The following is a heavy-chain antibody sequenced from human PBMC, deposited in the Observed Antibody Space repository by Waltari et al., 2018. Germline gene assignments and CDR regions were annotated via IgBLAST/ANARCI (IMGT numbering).Heavy chain of an antibody. V-gene: IGHV3-21*01. J-gene: IGHJ3*02. Sequence: EVQLVESGGGLVKPGGSLRLSCAASGFTFSSYSMNWVRQAPGKGLEWVSSISSSSSYIYYADSVKARFTISRDNAKNSLYLQMNSLRAEDTAVYYCARDPYSSGWHAFDIWGQGTMVTVSS. CDR1: GFTFSSYS. CDR3: ARDPYSSGWHAFDI. D-gene: IGHD6-19*01. CDR2: ISSSSSYI.